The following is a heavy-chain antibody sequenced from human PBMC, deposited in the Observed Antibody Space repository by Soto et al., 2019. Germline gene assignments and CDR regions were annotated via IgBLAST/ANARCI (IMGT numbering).Heavy chain of an antibody. J-gene: IGHJ4*02. CDR3: ARPRYYGSGSYRNFDY. V-gene: IGHV1-8*01. CDR2: MNPNRGNT. CDR1: GYPCTSYD. D-gene: IGHD3-10*01. Sequence: SVKGSCSASGYPCTSYDINWVRQATGQGLEWMGWMNPNRGNTGYAQKFQCRVTMTRNTSISTAYMELSSLRSEDTAVYYCARPRYYGSGSYRNFDYWGQRTLVTVSS.